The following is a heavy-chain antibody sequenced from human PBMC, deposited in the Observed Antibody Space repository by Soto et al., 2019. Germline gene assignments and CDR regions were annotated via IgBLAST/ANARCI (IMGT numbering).Heavy chain of an antibody. D-gene: IGHD6-6*01. CDR2: IYYSGST. CDR3: AREGSRTFDY. J-gene: IGHJ4*02. Sequence: SETLSLTCTVSGGSISRGGYYGSWIRQHPGKGLEWIGYIYYSGSTYYNPSLKSRVTISVDTSKNQFSLKLSSVTAADTAMYYCAREGSRTFDYWGRGTLVTVSS. V-gene: IGHV4-31*03. CDR1: GGSISRGGYY.